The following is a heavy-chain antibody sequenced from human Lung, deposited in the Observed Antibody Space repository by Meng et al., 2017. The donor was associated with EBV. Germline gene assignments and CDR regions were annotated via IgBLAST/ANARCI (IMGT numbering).Heavy chain of an antibody. CDR2: IYHRGRT. D-gene: IGHD3-3*01. Sequence: SGPGLVKPSVTLSLTSAVSGGSISSSNWWSGVRQHTGKGLEWIGEIYHRGRTNYNPSLKIRVTISVDKSKNQFSLKLSSVTAADTAVYYCASNFWSGYMGYWGQGTLVTVSS. CDR3: ASNFWSGYMGY. V-gene: IGHV4-4*02. CDR1: GGSISSSNW. J-gene: IGHJ4*02.